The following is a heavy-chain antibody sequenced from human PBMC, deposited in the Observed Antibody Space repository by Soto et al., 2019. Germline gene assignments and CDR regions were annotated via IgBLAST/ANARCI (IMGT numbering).Heavy chain of an antibody. CDR3: TTDSYSSIVTVRFEY. CDR1: GFIFNKAW. Sequence: GGSLRLSCAASGFIFNKAWINWVRQAPGKGLEWVGRIKSKTDGGTPDFAAPVKGRFAISRDGSKNVVYLQMNSLKVEDTGIYYCTTDSYSSIVTVRFEYWGHGTLVTVSS. V-gene: IGHV3-15*07. J-gene: IGHJ4*01. CDR2: IKSKTDGGTP. D-gene: IGHD1-26*01.